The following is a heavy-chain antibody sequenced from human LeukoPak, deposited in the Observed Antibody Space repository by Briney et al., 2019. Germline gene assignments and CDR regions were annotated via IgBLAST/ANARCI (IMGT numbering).Heavy chain of an antibody. D-gene: IGHD3-22*01. Sequence: ASVEVSCKASGYTFTGYYMHWVRQAPGQGLEWMGWINPNNGGTNYAQKFQGRVTMTRDTSISTAYMELSRLRSDDTAVYYCAREESSGYYHYWGQATLVTVSP. CDR1: GYTFTGYY. J-gene: IGHJ4*02. CDR3: AREESSGYYHY. V-gene: IGHV1-2*02. CDR2: INPNNGGT.